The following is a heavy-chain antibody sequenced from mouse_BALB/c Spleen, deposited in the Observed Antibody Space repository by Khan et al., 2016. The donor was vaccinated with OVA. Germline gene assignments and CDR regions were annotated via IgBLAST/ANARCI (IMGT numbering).Heavy chain of an antibody. V-gene: IGHV1-7*01. J-gene: IGHJ2*01. CDR2: INPTSGYT. CDR1: GYTFTTYW. CDR3: TRDRIDY. Sequence: QVQLQQSGAELAKPGASVKMSCKASGYTFTTYWMHWVKQRPGQGLEWIGYINPTSGYTDYTEKFKDRAILSADKSSSTAYMQLSSLTSEDSAVYYWTRDRIDYWGQGTTLTVSS.